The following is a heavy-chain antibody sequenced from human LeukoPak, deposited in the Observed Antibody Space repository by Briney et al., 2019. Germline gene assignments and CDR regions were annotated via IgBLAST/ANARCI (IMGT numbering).Heavy chain of an antibody. CDR3: AREATVTTGFDY. J-gene: IGHJ4*02. D-gene: IGHD4-17*01. Sequence: SETLSLTCTVSGGSISSGDYYWSWIHQPPGKGLEWIGYIYYSGSTYYNPSLKSRVTISVDTSKNQFSLKLSSVTAADTAVYYCAREATVTTGFDYWGQGTLVTVSS. CDR1: GGSISSGDYY. V-gene: IGHV4-30-4*01. CDR2: IYYSGST.